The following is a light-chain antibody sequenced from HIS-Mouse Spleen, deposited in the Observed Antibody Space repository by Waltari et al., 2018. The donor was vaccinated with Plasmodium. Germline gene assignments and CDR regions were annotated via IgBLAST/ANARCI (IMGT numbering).Light chain of an antibody. CDR1: PGISSY. V-gene: IGKV1-8*01. J-gene: IGKJ4*01. Sequence: AIRMTQSPSSFSASTGGRVTITCRASPGISSYLAWYQQKPGKAPKLLIYAASTLQSGVPSRFSGSGSGTDFTLTISCLQSEDFATYYCQQYYSYPLTFGGGTKVEIK. CDR3: QQYYSYPLT. CDR2: AAS.